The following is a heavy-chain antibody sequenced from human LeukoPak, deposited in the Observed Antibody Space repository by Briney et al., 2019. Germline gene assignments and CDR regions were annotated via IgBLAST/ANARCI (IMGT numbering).Heavy chain of an antibody. J-gene: IGHJ5*02. Sequence: GESLKISCKGSGYSFTSYWIGWVRQMPGKGLEWMGIIYPDDSDTRYSPSFQGQVTISADKSISTAYLQWNGLKASDTAMYYCARTFTVATSGFDPWGQGTLVTVSS. CDR2: IYPDDSDT. CDR1: GYSFTSYW. CDR3: ARTFTVATSGFDP. V-gene: IGHV5-51*01. D-gene: IGHD4-17*01.